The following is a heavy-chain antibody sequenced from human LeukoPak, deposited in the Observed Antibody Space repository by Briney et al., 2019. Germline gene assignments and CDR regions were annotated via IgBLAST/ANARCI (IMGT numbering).Heavy chain of an antibody. CDR1: GYTFTGYY. V-gene: IGHV1-2*06. Sequence: AASVKVSCKASGYTFTGYYIHWVRQAPGQGLELMGRINPNTGGTDYAQKFQGRVTMTRDTSFTTAYMELSRLTSDDTAIYYCAKVPPSITAAGNWLGPWGQGALVTVSS. D-gene: IGHD6-13*01. CDR2: INPNTGGT. CDR3: AKVPPSITAAGNWLGP. J-gene: IGHJ5*02.